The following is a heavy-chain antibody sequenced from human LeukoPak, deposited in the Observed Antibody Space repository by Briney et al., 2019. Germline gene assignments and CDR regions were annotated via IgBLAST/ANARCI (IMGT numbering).Heavy chain of an antibody. Sequence: GGSLRLSCAASGFTFSSYSMNWVRQAPGKGLEWVSTISSASSYVYYADSLRGRFTISRDNAKNSLYLQMTSLRAEDTAVYYCVGSTVAYWGQGTLVTVSS. CDR1: GFTFSSYS. J-gene: IGHJ4*02. V-gene: IGHV3-21*01. CDR3: VGSTVAY. CDR2: ISSASSYV. D-gene: IGHD6-19*01.